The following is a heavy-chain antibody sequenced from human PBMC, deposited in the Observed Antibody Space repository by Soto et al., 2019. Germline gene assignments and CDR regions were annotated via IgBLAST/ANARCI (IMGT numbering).Heavy chain of an antibody. V-gene: IGHV3-9*01. Sequence: EVQLVESGGGLVQPGRSLRLSCAASGFTFDDYAMHWVRQAPGKGLEWVSGSSWNSGSIGYADSVKGRFTISRDNAKNSLYLQMNSLRAEDTALYYCAKDSSSYGMDVWGQGTTVTVSS. CDR1: GFTFDDYA. D-gene: IGHD6-13*01. CDR3: AKDSSSYGMDV. J-gene: IGHJ6*02. CDR2: SSWNSGSI.